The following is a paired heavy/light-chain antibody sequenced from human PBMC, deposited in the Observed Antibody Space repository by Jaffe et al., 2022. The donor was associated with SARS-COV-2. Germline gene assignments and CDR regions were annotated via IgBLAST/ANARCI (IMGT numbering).Light chain of an antibody. J-gene: IGLJ1*01. CDR3: AAWDDSLNGYV. CDR2: SNN. CDR1: SSNIGSNS. V-gene: IGLV1-44*01. Sequence: QSVLTQPPSASGTPGQRVTISCSGSSSNIGSNSVNWYQQLPGTAPKLLIYSNNQRPSGVPDRFSGSKSGTSASLAISGLQSEDEADYYCAAWDDSLNGYVFGTGTRVTVL.
Heavy chain of an antibody. Sequence: EVQLVESGGGLVQPGGSLRLSCAVSGFTFSSYWMSWVRQAPGKGLEWVANIKQDGSEKYYVDSVKGRFTISRDNAKNSLYLQMNSLRAEDTAVYYCARFSANTWHSDYYYGMDVWGQGTTVSVSS. V-gene: IGHV3-7*01. CDR3: ARFSANTWHSDYYYGMDV. CDR1: GFTFSSYW. J-gene: IGHJ6*02. CDR2: IKQDGSEK.